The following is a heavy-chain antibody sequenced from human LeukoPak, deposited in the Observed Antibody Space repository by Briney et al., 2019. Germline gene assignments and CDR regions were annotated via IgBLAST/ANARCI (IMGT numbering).Heavy chain of an antibody. CDR3: ARGINFDY. Sequence: PGGSLRLSCAASGSTFSSYSMNWVRQAPGKGLEWVSYISSSSSTIYYADSVKGRFTISRDNAKNSLYLQMNSLRAEDTAVYYCARGINFDYWGQGTLVTVSS. CDR1: GSTFSSYS. CDR2: ISSSSSTI. J-gene: IGHJ4*02. V-gene: IGHV3-48*01.